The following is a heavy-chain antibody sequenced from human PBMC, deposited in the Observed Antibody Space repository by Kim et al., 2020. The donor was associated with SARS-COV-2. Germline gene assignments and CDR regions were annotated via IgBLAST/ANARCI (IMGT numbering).Heavy chain of an antibody. CDR2: ISYDGSNK. D-gene: IGHD3-22*01. Sequence: GGSLRLSCAASGFTFSSYGMHWVRQAPGKGLEWVAVISYDGSNKYYADSVKGRFTISRDNSKNTLYLQMNSLRAEDTAVYYCAKNGEYKYYYDSSGKPNPMGGVDYWGQGTLVTVSS. V-gene: IGHV3-30*18. CDR1: GFTFSSYG. J-gene: IGHJ4*02. CDR3: AKNGEYKYYYDSSGKPNPMGGVDY.